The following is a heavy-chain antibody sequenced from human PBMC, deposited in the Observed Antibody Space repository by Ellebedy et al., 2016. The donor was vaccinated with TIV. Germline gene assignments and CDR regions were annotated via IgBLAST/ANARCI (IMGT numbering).Heavy chain of an antibody. J-gene: IGHJ4*02. CDR3: ARVVRGVIINFDY. CDR2: INHSGST. Sequence: SETLSLXXAVYGGSFSGYYWSWIRQPPGKGLEWIGEINHSGSTNYNPSLKSRVTISVDTSKNQFSLKLSSVTAADTAVYYCARVVRGVIINFDYWGQGTLVTVSS. D-gene: IGHD3-10*01. V-gene: IGHV4-34*01. CDR1: GGSFSGYY.